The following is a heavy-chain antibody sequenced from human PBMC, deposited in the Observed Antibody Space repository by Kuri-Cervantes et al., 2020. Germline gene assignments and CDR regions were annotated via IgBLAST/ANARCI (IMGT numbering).Heavy chain of an antibody. V-gene: IGHV4-59*12. CDR2: IHYSGSL. J-gene: IGHJ6*02. D-gene: IGHD1-26*01. CDR1: GVSIDFYY. CDR3: AREGVVGVYYYYGMDV. Sequence: SETLSLTCNVSGVSIDFYYWSWIRQPPGKGLEWIGYIHYSGSLYYNPSLKNRVTISVDTSTNQFSLKLKSLTPADTTVYYCAREGVVGVYYYYGMDVWGQGTTVTVSS.